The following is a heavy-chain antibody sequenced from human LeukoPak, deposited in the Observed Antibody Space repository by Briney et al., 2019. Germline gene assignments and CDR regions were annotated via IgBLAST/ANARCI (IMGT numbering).Heavy chain of an antibody. D-gene: IGHD6-13*01. Sequence: GASVKVSCKASGGTFSSYAISWVRRAPGQGREWMGRIIPIFGTANYAQKFQGRVTITTDESTSTAYMELSSLRSEDTAVYYCARERDSSSWEFDYWGQGTLVTVSS. V-gene: IGHV1-69*05. CDR3: ARERDSSSWEFDY. CDR2: IIPIFGTA. CDR1: GGTFSSYA. J-gene: IGHJ4*02.